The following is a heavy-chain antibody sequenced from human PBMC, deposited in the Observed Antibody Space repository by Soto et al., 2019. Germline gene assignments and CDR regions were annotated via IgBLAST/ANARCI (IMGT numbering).Heavy chain of an antibody. Sequence: EVQLVESGGGLVQPGGSLRLSCAASGFTFSSYWMHWVRQVPGKGLGWVSRINSDGSSTTYADSVKGRFTISRDNAKNTLYLQMNSLRAEDTAVYYCVRGPIAVAGTLSWGQGTLVTVSS. CDR1: GFTFSSYW. D-gene: IGHD6-19*01. V-gene: IGHV3-74*01. J-gene: IGHJ5*02. CDR2: INSDGSST. CDR3: VRGPIAVAGTLS.